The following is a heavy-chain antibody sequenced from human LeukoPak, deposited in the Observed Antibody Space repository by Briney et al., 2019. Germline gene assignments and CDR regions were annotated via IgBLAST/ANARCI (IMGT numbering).Heavy chain of an antibody. V-gene: IGHV4-4*02. J-gene: IGHJ4*02. D-gene: IGHD6-19*01. CDR2: DHLQGST. Sequence: SETLSLTCGVSGGSITHSNYWTWVRPPPGKGLEWDGEDHLQGSTNYHPLLMGRVAISVDKADNHVSLQSTSVTAADTAVYYCAREGCPCRPLDYSGQGTLVTVSS. CDR1: GGSITHSNY. CDR3: AREGCPCRPLDY.